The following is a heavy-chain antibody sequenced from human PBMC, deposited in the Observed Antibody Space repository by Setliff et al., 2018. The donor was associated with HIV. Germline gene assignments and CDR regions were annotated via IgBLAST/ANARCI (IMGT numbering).Heavy chain of an antibody. CDR3: ARDYLYYNMYNGSPVYGMDV. CDR1: GFAFSSYA. Sequence: GGSLRLSCAASGFAFSSYAMSWVRQAPGKGLEWVSVIHSGGSTYYADSVKGRFIISRDNSKNTLYLQMNSLRAEDTAVYYCARDYLYYNMYNGSPVYGMDVWGQGTTVTVSS. CDR2: IHSGGST. J-gene: IGHJ6*02. V-gene: IGHV3-66*01. D-gene: IGHD3-10*01.